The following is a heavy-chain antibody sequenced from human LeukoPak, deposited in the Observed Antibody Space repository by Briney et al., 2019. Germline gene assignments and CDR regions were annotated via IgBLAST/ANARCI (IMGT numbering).Heavy chain of an antibody. CDR3: ARASGRWSGKFPSDY. CDR1: GGSFSGYY. CDR2: INHIGST. V-gene: IGHV4-34*01. D-gene: IGHD3-3*01. J-gene: IGHJ4*02. Sequence: SETLSLTCAVYGGSFSGYYWSWIRQPPGKGLEWSGEINHIGSTNYNPSLKSRVTISVDTSKNQFSLKLSSVTAADTAMYYCARASGRWSGKFPSDYWGQGTLVTVSS.